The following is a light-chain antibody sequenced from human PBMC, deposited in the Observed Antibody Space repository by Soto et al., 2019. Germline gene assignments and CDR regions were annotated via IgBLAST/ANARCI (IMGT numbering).Light chain of an antibody. V-gene: IGKV1-16*02. Sequence: DIQMTQSPSSLSASVGDRVTITCRASQDITNYVAWFQQKPGKAPKSLIYRGSSLQSGVPSKFSGSGSGTVFTLTISSLQPEDFATYYCQQYNSYPVTFGQGTRLQIK. CDR1: QDITNY. J-gene: IGKJ5*01. CDR2: RGS. CDR3: QQYNSYPVT.